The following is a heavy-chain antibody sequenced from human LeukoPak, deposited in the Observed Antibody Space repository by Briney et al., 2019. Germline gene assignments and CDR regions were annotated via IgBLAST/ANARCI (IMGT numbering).Heavy chain of an antibody. CDR2: INPNSGGT. V-gene: IGHV1-2*02. J-gene: IGHJ6*02. Sequence: APVKVSCKASGYTFTGYYMHWVRQAPGQGLEWMGWINPNSGGTNYAQKFQGRVTMTRDTSISTAYMELSRLRSDDTAVYYCARDLCSSTSCTVSANYYYYGMDVWGQGTTVTVSS. D-gene: IGHD2-2*01. CDR3: ARDLCSSTSCTVSANYYYYGMDV. CDR1: GYTFTGYY.